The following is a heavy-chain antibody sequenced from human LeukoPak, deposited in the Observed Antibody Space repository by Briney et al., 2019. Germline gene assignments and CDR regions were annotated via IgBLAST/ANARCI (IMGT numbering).Heavy chain of an antibody. D-gene: IGHD4-11*01. CDR2: IYYSGST. CDR1: GGSISSSSYY. CDR3: ARDLDYTKGMDV. V-gene: IGHV4-39*02. J-gene: IGHJ6*02. Sequence: SETLSLTCTVSGGSISSSSYYWGWIRQPPGKVLEWIGSIYYSGSTYYNPSLKSRVTISVDTSKNQFSLKLSSVTAADTAVYYCARDLDYTKGMDVWGQGTTVTVSS.